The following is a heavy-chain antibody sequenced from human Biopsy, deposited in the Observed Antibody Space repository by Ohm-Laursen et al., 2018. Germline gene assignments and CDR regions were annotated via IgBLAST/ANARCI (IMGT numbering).Heavy chain of an antibody. J-gene: IGHJ6*02. V-gene: IGHV3-33*01. CDR3: ARDPIVGSKADGMDV. CDR2: IWYDGSSE. CDR1: GFSFSTYS. D-gene: IGHD1-26*01. Sequence: SLRLSCAASGFSFSTYSIYWVRQAPGKGLEWVAIIWYDGSSEYYADSVKGRFTISRDNSKNTVYLEMNSLRAEDTAVYFCARDPIVGSKADGMDVWGQGTTVTVSS.